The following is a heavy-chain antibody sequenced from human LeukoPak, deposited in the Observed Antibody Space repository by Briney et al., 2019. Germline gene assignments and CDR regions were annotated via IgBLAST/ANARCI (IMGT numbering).Heavy chain of an antibody. CDR3: AKFPDACTTNCYGIDQYLDY. D-gene: IGHD2-2*01. V-gene: IGHV3-23*01. CDR2: VSGSGNSI. Sequence: GGSLRLSCAASGFTFSSYAMSWVRQAPGKGLEWVSVVSGSGNSIYYADSVKGRFTIARDNSKNTVYLQMNSLRAEDTAVYYCAKFPDACTTNCYGIDQYLDYWGQGTLVTVSS. J-gene: IGHJ4*02. CDR1: GFTFSSYA.